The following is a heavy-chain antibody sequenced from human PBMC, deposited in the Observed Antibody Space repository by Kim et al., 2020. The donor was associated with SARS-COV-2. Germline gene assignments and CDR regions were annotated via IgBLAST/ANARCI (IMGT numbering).Heavy chain of an antibody. CDR3: ARDRIDIVVVPAARRGEYYYYIDD. CDR2: ISSSGSTI. D-gene: IGHD2-2*01. V-gene: IGHV3-11*01. Sequence: LSLTCAASGFTFSDYYMSWIRQAPGKGLEWGSYISSSGSTIYYADSVKGRVTISRDNAKNALYLQMNSLRAEDTAVYYCARDRIDIVVVPAARRGEYYYYIDDWGKATTITVSS. CDR1: GFTFSDYY. J-gene: IGHJ6*03.